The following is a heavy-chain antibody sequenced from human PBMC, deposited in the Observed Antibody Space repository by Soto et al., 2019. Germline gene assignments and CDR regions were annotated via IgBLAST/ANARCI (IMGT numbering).Heavy chain of an antibody. Sequence: GGSLRLSCAASGFTFSDYYMSWIRQAPGKGLEWVSYISSSSSYTNYADSVKGRFTISRDNAKNSLYLQMNSLRAEDTAVYYCARDAGYSYGYDVFYYGMDVWGQGTTVTVSS. V-gene: IGHV3-11*06. CDR1: GFTFSDYY. CDR2: ISSSSSYT. CDR3: ARDAGYSYGYDVFYYGMDV. J-gene: IGHJ6*02. D-gene: IGHD5-18*01.